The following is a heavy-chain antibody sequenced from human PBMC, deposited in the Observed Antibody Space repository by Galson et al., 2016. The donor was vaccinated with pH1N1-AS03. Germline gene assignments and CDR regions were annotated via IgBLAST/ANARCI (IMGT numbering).Heavy chain of an antibody. D-gene: IGHD3-22*01. Sequence: SLRLSCAASGFTFDASAMHCVRQAPGKGLEWVSGISWTRGNIGYADSVKGRFTISRDNAKNSLHLQMNSLRAEDTAVYYCASSKLDSSGYYYLDHWGQGKLITVSS. CDR2: ISWTRGNI. CDR3: ASSKLDSSGYYYLDH. J-gene: IGHJ4*02. V-gene: IGHV3-9*01. CDR1: GFTFDASA.